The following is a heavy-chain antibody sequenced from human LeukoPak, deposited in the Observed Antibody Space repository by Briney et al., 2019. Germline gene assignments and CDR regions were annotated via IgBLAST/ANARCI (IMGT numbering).Heavy chain of an antibody. V-gene: IGHV4-38-2*02. Sequence: SETLSLTCTVSGSSMSSDYYWGWIRQPPGKGLEWIGSISDSGSAYYNPSLKSRVTISVDTSKNQFSLKLSSVTAADTAVYYCARHRCSGGSCYPMNWFDPWGQGTLVTVSS. CDR1: GSSMSSDYY. J-gene: IGHJ5*02. CDR2: ISDSGSA. CDR3: ARHRCSGGSCYPMNWFDP. D-gene: IGHD2-15*01.